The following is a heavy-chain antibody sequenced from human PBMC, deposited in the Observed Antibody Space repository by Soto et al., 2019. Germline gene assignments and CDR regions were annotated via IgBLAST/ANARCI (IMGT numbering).Heavy chain of an antibody. D-gene: IGHD6-13*01. CDR3: TRDASRDSSARGWFDP. J-gene: IGHJ5*02. CDR1: GFTFSSYA. CDR2: ISGSGGST. V-gene: IGHV3-23*01. Sequence: LRLSCAASGFTFSSYAMSWVRQAPGKGLEWVSAISGSGGSTYYADSVKGRFTISRDNSKNTLYLQMNSLRAEDTAVYYCTRDASRDSSARGWFDPWGQGTLVTVS.